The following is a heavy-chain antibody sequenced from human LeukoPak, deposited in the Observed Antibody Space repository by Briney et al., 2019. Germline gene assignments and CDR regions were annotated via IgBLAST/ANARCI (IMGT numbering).Heavy chain of an antibody. CDR1: EYIFTDYY. Sequence: ASMKVSCKASEYIFTDYYIHRVRQAPGQGLEWMGWINPHSGGTNYAQNFQYRVTMTGDTSISTAYMERSRLISDDTAIYYCARGGDNYDILTQWGQGTLVTVSS. CDR2: INPHSGGT. D-gene: IGHD3-9*01. CDR3: ARGGDNYDILTQ. J-gene: IGHJ4*02. V-gene: IGHV1-2*02.